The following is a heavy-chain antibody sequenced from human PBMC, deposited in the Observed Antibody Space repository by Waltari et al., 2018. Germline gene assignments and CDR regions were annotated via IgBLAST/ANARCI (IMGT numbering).Heavy chain of an antibody. Sequence: EVQLVESGGGLVQPGGSLRLSCAASGFTFSSYSMNWVRQAPGKGLEWVHYISIISSTIYYADSVKCRFTISRDNAKNSLYLQMNSLRAEDTAVYYCARVKKDPVDYYYYYMDVWGKGTTVTVSS. CDR1: GFTFSSYS. J-gene: IGHJ6*03. V-gene: IGHV3-48*04. CDR2: ISIISSTI. CDR3: ARVKKDPVDYYYYYMDV.